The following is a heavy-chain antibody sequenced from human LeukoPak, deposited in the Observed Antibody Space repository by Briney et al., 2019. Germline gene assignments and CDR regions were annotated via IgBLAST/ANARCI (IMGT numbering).Heavy chain of an antibody. CDR1: GGSIGAYY. CDR3: ARELAAAGFDC. Sequence: SETLSLTCTVSGGSIGAYYWSWIRQPPEKGLEWIGYVTYSGTTNYNPSLKSRVAISVDTSKNQFSLKLNSVTAADTAVYYCARELAAAGFDCWGQGNLVPSPQ. V-gene: IGHV4-59*01. D-gene: IGHD6-13*01. CDR2: VTYSGTT. J-gene: IGHJ4*02.